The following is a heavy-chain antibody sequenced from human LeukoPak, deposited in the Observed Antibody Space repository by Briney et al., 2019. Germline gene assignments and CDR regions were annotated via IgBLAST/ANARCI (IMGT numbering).Heavy chain of an antibody. V-gene: IGHV3-23*01. CDR3: AKWGGKEDTYGPTPDY. CDR2: ISGSGGST. CDR1: GFTFSSYA. J-gene: IGHJ4*02. D-gene: IGHD3-16*01. Sequence: GGSLRLSCAASGFTFSSYAMSWVRQAPGKGLEWVSAISGSGGSTYYADSVKGRFTISRDNSKNTLYLQMNSPRAEDTAVYYCAKWGGKEDTYGPTPDYWGQGTLVTVSS.